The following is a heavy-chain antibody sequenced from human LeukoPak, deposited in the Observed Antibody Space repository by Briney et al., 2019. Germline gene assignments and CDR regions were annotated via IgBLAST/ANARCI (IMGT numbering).Heavy chain of an antibody. CDR3: ARVGIQDGYSYPFDY. CDR2: IYYSGST. CDR1: GGSISSYY. Sequence: SETLSLTCTVSGGSISSYYWSWIRQPPGKGLEWIGYIYYSGSTNYNPSLKSRVTISVDTSKNQFSLKLSSVTAADTAVYYCARVGIQDGYSYPFDYWGQGTLVTVSS. V-gene: IGHV4-59*01. J-gene: IGHJ4*02. D-gene: IGHD5-24*01.